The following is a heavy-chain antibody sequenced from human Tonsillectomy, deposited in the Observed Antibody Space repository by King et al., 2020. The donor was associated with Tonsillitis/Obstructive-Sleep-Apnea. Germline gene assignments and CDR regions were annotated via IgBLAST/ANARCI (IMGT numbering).Heavy chain of an antibody. CDR2: IYYSGST. CDR1: GGSISSYY. J-gene: IGHJ6*03. Sequence: QLQESGPGLVKPSETLSLTCTVSGGSISSYYWSLIRQPPGKGLEWIGYIYYSGSTNYNPSLKSRVTISVDTSKNQFSLKLSSVTAADTAVYYCARVNHVDCSGGSCYSLPVSPRYYYYYMDVWGKGTTVTVSS. V-gene: IGHV4-59*01. D-gene: IGHD2-15*01. CDR3: ARVNHVDCSGGSCYSLPVSPRYYYYYMDV.